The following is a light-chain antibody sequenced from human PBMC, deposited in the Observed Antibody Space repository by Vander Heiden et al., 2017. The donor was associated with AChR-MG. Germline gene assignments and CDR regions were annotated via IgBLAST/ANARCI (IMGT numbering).Light chain of an antibody. CDR3: AAWDVSLSGWV. J-gene: IGLJ3*02. CDR2: GDN. V-gene: IGLV1-44*01. CDR1: SSNIGSNT. Sequence: QSVLTQPPSASGTPGQGVTISCSGTSSNIGSNTVNWYQQLPGTAPKLHIYGDNQRPSGVPDRFSGSKSGTSASLAISGLQSEDEADYYCAAWDVSLSGWVFGGGTKLTVL.